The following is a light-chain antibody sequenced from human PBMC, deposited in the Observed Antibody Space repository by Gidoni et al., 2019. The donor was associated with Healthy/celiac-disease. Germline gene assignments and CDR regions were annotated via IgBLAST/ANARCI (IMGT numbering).Light chain of an antibody. V-gene: IGKV3-20*01. J-gene: IGKJ1*01. CDR2: GAS. CDR3: QQYGSSACT. Sequence: ESVLTQSPGTLSLSPGERATLSCRASQSVSSSYLAWYQQKPGQAPRLLIYGASSRATCIPARFSGSGSGTDFTLTISRLEPEDFAVYYCQQYGSSACTFGQGTKVEIK. CDR1: QSVSSSY.